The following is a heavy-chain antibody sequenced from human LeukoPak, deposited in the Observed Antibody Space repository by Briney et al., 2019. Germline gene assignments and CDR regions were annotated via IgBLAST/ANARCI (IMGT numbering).Heavy chain of an antibody. J-gene: IGHJ4*02. V-gene: IGHV1-69*04. Sequence: ASVKVSCTASGGTFSSYAISWVRQAPGQGLEWMGRIIPILGIANYAQKFQGRVTITADKSTSTAYMELSSLRSEDTAVYYCARANSGIVGTTTVDYWGQGTLVTVSS. CDR2: IIPILGIA. D-gene: IGHD1-26*01. CDR1: GGTFSSYA. CDR3: ARANSGIVGTTTVDY.